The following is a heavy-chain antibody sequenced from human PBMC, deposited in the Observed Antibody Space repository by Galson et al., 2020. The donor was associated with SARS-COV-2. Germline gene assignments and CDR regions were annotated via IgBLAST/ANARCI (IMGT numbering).Heavy chain of an antibody. CDR2: ISWNSGTI. Sequence: GSFLKFSCASSGFTITKYSMHLVRPPAGKRLEWVSGISWNSGTIDYADSVKGRFTISRDNAKNSLYRQMNSLKAEDTALYYCVTGSWGYPFALGGQGAMVAVFS. CDR1: GFTITKYS. CDR3: VTGSWGYPFAL. J-gene: IGHJ3*01. D-gene: IGHD7-27*01. V-gene: IGHV3-9*01.